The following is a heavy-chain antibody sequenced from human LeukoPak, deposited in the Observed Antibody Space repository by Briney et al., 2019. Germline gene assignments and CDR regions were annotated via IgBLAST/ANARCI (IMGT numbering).Heavy chain of an antibody. CDR3: ARHHCSSISCHGRSSGDFDY. D-gene: IGHD2-2*01. V-gene: IGHV3-30*03. CDR2: TSYDGSNK. Sequence: GGSLRLSCAASGFTFSSYGMHWVRQAPGKGLEWVAVTSYDGSNKYYADSLKGRFTISRDNSKNTLYLQMNSLRAEDTAVYYCARHHCSSISCHGRSSGDFDYWGQGTLVTVSS. CDR1: GFTFSSYG. J-gene: IGHJ4*02.